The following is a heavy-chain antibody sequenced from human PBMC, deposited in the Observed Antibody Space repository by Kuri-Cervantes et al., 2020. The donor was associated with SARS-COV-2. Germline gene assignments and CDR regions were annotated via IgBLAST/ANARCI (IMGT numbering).Heavy chain of an antibody. J-gene: IGHJ4*02. CDR3: AIYCSGGSCYGDYFDY. V-gene: IGHV1-3*02. CDR2: SNAGNGNT. Sequence: ASVKVSCKASGYTFTSYAMHWVRQAPGQRLEWMGWSNAGNGNTKYSQEFQGRVTITRDTSASTAYMELSSLRSEDTAVYYCAIYCSGGSCYGDYFDYWGQGTLVTVSS. D-gene: IGHD2-15*01. CDR1: GYTFTSYA.